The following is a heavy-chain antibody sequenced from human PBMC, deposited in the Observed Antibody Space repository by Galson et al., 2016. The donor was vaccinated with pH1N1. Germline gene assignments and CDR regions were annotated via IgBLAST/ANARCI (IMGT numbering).Heavy chain of an antibody. CDR1: GFTFSNAW. D-gene: IGHD2-15*01. CDR2: IKSNGDGGTT. CDR3: ATGGNFYNY. J-gene: IGHJ4*02. V-gene: IGHV3-15*01. Sequence: SLRLSCAGPGFTFSNAWMTWVRQAPGKGLEWVGRIKSNGDGGTTDYAAPVRGRFTISRDDSKNTVFLQMNSLEIADTAVYYCATGGNFYNYWGQGTLLTVSS.